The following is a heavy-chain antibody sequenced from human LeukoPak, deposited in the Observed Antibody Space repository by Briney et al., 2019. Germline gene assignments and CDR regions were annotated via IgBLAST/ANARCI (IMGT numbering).Heavy chain of an antibody. Sequence: PGGSLRLSCAASGFTFSSYGMHWVRQAPGKGLEWVAFIRYDGSNKYYADSVKGRFTISRDNSKNTLYLQMNSLRAEDTAVYYCAKGLTIFGVVIPYWGQGTLVTVSS. D-gene: IGHD3-3*01. V-gene: IGHV3-30*02. J-gene: IGHJ4*02. CDR3: AKGLTIFGVVIPY. CDR1: GFTFSSYG. CDR2: IRYDGSNK.